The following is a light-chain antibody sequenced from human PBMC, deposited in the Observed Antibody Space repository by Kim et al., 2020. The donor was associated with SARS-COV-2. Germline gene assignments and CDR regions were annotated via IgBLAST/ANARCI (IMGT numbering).Light chain of an antibody. J-gene: IGLJ2*01. CDR3: AAWDDSLKGVI. CDR2: SNN. V-gene: IGLV1-44*01. CDR1: SSNIGTNT. Sequence: QSVLTQPPSASGTPGQRVAISCSGSSSNIGTNTGTWYQQLPGTAPKLLIYSNNQRPSGVPDRFSGSKSGTSASLAISGLQSEDEADYYCAAWDDSLKGVIFGGGTQLTVL.